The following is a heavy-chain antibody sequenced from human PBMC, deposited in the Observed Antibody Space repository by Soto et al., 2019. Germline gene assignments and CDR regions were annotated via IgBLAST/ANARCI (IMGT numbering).Heavy chain of an antibody. CDR2: INTNTGNP. CDR1: GYTYTGFT. Sequence: QVQLVQSASELKTPGASVKVSCKASGYTYTGFTVNWVRQAPGEGLEWMGWINTNTGNPTYAQDFTGRFVFSLDTSVSTAYLQIYSLKAEDTALYYCARDHHCSGGTCYLSFDPWGQGTLVTVSS. J-gene: IGHJ5*02. CDR3: ARDHHCSGGTCYLSFDP. V-gene: IGHV7-4-1*01. D-gene: IGHD2-15*01.